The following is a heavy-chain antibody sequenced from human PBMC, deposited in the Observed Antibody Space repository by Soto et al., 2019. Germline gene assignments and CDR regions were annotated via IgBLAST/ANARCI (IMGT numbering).Heavy chain of an antibody. CDR1: GYTFTSYY. J-gene: IGHJ6*02. CDR3: ARLYYYGSGAVFDGMDV. Sequence: QVQLVQSGAEVKKPGASVKVSCKASGYTFTSYYMHWVRQAPGQGLEWMGIINPSGGSTSYAQKFQGRVTMTRDTSTSTVYMELSSLSSEDTAVYYCARLYYYGSGAVFDGMDVWGQGTTVTVSS. CDR2: INPSGGST. D-gene: IGHD3-10*01. V-gene: IGHV1-46*03.